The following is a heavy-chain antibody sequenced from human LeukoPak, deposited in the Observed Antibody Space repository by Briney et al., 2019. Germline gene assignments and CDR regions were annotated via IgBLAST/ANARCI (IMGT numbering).Heavy chain of an antibody. J-gene: IGHJ6*03. D-gene: IGHD3-22*01. Sequence: GGSLRPSCAASGFTFSSYWMSWVRQAPGKGLEWVANIKQDGSEKYYVDSVKGRFTISRDNAKNSLYLQMNSLRAEDTAVYYCARDYYDSSGYYYYYYYYMDVWGKGTTVTVSS. CDR3: ARDYYDSSGYYYYYYYYMDV. CDR1: GFTFSSYW. V-gene: IGHV3-7*01. CDR2: IKQDGSEK.